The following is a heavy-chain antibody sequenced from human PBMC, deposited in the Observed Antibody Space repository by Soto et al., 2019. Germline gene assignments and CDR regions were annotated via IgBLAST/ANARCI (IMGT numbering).Heavy chain of an antibody. CDR1: GFSLTTGRVG. CDR2: IFSNDDK. V-gene: IGHV2-26*01. CDR3: ARVYDSSGYEY. J-gene: IGHJ4*02. Sequence: VNPTETRTLTCNVFGFSLTTGRVGVSWIRQPPGKALEWLAHIFSNDDKSYSTSLKSRVTISKDTSKSQVVLTTTNTDPLDTATYYCARVYDSSGYEYWGEGTRLTVSS. D-gene: IGHD3-22*01.